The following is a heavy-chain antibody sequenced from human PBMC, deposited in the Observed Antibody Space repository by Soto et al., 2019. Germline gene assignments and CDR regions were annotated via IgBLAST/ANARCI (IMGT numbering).Heavy chain of an antibody. CDR1: GFTFSDYY. CDR3: ASGTNGAFFVY. V-gene: IGHV3-11*01. CDR2: ISSRSSTI. Sequence: QVQLVESGGGLVKPGGSLRLSCAASGFTFSDYYVSWIRQAPGKGLEWVSYISSRSSTIFYADSVKGRFTISRDNVKNSLYLQMNSLRAEDMAVYYCASGTNGAFFVYWGQGILVTVSS. J-gene: IGHJ4*02. D-gene: IGHD2-8*01.